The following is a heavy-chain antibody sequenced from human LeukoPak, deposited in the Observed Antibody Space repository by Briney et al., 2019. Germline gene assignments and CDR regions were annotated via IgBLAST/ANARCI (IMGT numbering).Heavy chain of an antibody. Sequence: GGSLRLSCAASGFTFSSYSMNWVRQAPGKGLEWVSSISSSSYIYYADSVKGRFTISRDNAKNSLYLQMNSLRAEDTAVYYCARDGYGSFFDYWGQGALVTVSS. J-gene: IGHJ4*02. CDR2: ISSSSYI. D-gene: IGHD3-10*01. V-gene: IGHV3-21*01. CDR1: GFTFSSYS. CDR3: ARDGYGSFFDY.